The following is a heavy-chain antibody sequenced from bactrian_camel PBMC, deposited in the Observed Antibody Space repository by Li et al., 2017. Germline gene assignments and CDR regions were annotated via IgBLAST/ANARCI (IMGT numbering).Heavy chain of an antibody. CDR2: IHNRSGST. J-gene: IGHJ4*01. Sequence: HVQLVESGGGSVQAGGSLRLSCSASGDTFSASCMGWFRQVSGTEREGVAVIHNRSGSTYAADSVKGRFTISRDNAKNTLYLKLDSLKPEDTAMYYCAVGRKTTIQPLDPTPGQGTQVTVS. V-gene: IGHV3-3*01. CDR1: GDTFSASC. D-gene: IGHD2*01.